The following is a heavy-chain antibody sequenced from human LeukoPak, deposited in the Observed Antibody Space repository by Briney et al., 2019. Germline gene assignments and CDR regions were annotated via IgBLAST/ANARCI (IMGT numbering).Heavy chain of an antibody. CDR1: GYTFTSYA. V-gene: IGHV7-4-1*02. CDR2: INTNTGHP. CDR3: ARLRTTVFDP. Sequence: ASVKVSCKASGYTFTSYAMKCVRQAPGQGLEWMGWINTNTGHPTYAQGFTGRFVFSLDTSVSTPYLQISSLKTEDTAVYYCARLRTTVFDPWGQGTLVTVSS. D-gene: IGHD4-17*01. J-gene: IGHJ5*02.